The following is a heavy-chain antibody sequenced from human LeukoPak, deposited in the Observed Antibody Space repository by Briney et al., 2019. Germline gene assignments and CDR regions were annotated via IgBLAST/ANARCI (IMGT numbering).Heavy chain of an antibody. J-gene: IGHJ4*02. CDR3: AKDSSGWYYFDY. CDR2: ISGSGGST. Sequence: GGSLRLSCAASGFTFSSYAMSWVRQAPGKGLEWVSAISGSGGSTYYADSVKGRFTISRDNSKNTPYLQMNSLRAEDTAVYYCAKDSSGWYYFDYWGQGTLVTVSS. CDR1: GFTFSSYA. V-gene: IGHV3-23*01. D-gene: IGHD6-19*01.